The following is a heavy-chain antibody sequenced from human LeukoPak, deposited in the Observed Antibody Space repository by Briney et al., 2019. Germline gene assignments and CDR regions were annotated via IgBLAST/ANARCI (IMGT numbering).Heavy chain of an antibody. CDR3: ARIRYCSGGSCYSSPNFDY. D-gene: IGHD2-15*01. CDR2: IFPSDSDT. J-gene: IGHJ4*02. Sequence: GESLKISCKGSGYSFTSYWIGWVRQMPGKGLEWMGIIFPSDSDTRYSPSFQGQVTISADKSISTAYLQWSSLKASDTAMYYCARIRYCSGGSCYSSPNFDYWGQGTLVTVS. CDR1: GYSFTSYW. V-gene: IGHV5-51*01.